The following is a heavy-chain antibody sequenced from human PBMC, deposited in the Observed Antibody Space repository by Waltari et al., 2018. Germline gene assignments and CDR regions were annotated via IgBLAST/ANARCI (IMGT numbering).Heavy chain of an antibody. CDR2: IYFSGST. J-gene: IGHJ4*02. V-gene: IGHV4-59*01. CDR3: ARGDTSNWFASYFDF. Sequence: QVRLQESGPGLVKPSETLSLTCPVPASPISSSYWSLIRQPPGKGLEWIAYIYFSGSTSYNPSLKSRVAISGDTSKKQFSLRLSSVTAADTAVYYCARGDTSNWFASYFDFWGQGILVSVSS. CDR1: ASPISSSY. D-gene: IGHD3-10*01.